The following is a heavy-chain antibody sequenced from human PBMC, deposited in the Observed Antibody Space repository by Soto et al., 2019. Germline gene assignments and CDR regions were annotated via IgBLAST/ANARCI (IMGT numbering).Heavy chain of an antibody. D-gene: IGHD3-10*01. V-gene: IGHV4-59*01. CDR2: IYYSGST. J-gene: IGHJ4*02. Sequence: SETLSLTCTFSGGYISTYYWSWIRQPPGKGLEWIGYIYYSGSTNYNPSLKSRVTISVDTSKNQFSLKLNSVTAADTALFYCARARGSYYNFDYWGQGTLVTVSS. CDR3: ARARGSYYNFDY. CDR1: GGYISTYY.